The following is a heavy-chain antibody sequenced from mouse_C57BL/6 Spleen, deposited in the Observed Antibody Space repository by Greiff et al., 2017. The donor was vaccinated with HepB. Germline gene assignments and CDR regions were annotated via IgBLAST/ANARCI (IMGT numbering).Heavy chain of an antibody. CDR2: ISYDGSN. Sequence: ESGPGLVKPSQSLSLTCSVTGYSITSGYYWNWIRQFPGNKLEWMGYISYDGSNNYNPSLKNRISITRDTSKNQFFLKLNSVTTEDTATYYCARDFHFDYGGQGTTLTVSS. J-gene: IGHJ2*01. V-gene: IGHV3-6*01. CDR1: GYSITSGYY. CDR3: ARDFHFDY.